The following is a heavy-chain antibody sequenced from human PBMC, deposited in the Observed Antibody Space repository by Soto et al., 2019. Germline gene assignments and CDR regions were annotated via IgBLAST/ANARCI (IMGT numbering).Heavy chain of an antibody. J-gene: IGHJ4*02. CDR1: GFTFSTYA. Sequence: GGSLRLSCAASGFTFSTYAMSWFRQAPGKGLEWVSAISGSGGNSTFYGDSVKGRFTISRDNSKNTLYLEMSSLGAEDTAVYYCAKGGGSCCFDCWGQGTLVTVSS. D-gene: IGHD2-15*01. CDR2: ISGSGGNST. V-gene: IGHV3-23*01. CDR3: AKGGGSCCFDC.